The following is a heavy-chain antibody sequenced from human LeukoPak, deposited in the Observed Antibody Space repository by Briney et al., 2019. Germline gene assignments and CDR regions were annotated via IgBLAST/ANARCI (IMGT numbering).Heavy chain of an antibody. Sequence: GGSLRLSCAASGFTFSSYWMSWVRLAPGKGLEWVANIKQDGSEKYYVDSVKGRFTISRDNAKNSLYLQMNSLRAEDTAVYYCARAPPPCSGGSCYSGRYYYYYYYMDVWGKGTTVTVSS. J-gene: IGHJ6*03. CDR3: ARAPPPCSGGSCYSGRYYYYYYYMDV. CDR1: GFTFSSYW. V-gene: IGHV3-7*01. CDR2: IKQDGSEK. D-gene: IGHD2-15*01.